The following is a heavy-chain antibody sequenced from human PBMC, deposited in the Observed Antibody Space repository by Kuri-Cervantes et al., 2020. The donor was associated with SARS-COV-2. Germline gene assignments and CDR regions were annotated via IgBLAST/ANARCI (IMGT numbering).Heavy chain of an antibody. J-gene: IGHJ6*02. V-gene: IGHV3-9*01. CDR1: EFTFDDYA. CDR3: ARYCSGGSCYSQHYGMDV. CDR2: ISWNSGLR. D-gene: IGHD2-15*01. Sequence: SLKISCAASEFTFDDYAMHWVRQTPGKGLEWVSGISWNSGLRGYADPVRGRFTISRDNAKNSLYLQMNSLRAEDAAVYYCARYCSGGSCYSQHYGMDVWGQGTTVTVSS.